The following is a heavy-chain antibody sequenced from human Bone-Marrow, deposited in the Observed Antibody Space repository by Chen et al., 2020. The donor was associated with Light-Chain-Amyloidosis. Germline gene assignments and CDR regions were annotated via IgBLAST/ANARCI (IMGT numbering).Heavy chain of an antibody. J-gene: IGHJ5*02. V-gene: IGHV5-51*01. CDR2: IYASDSQV. D-gene: IGHD3-22*01. CDR1: GLWFSTYW. Sequence: DVQLVQSGAEVRKPGESLKISCKTSGLWFSTYWIAWFRQMPGKGLEWMGIIYASDSQVRYSPSFQGQVSMSVEKSSTTAYLQWSSLKASDSAMYFCARTSGDYYDSAGSPFDPWGQGSLVTVSS. CDR3: ARTSGDYYDSAGSPFDP.